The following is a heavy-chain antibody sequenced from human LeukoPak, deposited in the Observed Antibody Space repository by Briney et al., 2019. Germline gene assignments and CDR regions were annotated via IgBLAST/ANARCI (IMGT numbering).Heavy chain of an antibody. D-gene: IGHD6-19*01. Sequence: PSETLSLTCTVSGGSISSYYCSWIRQPPGKGLEWIGYIYYSGSTNYNPSLKSRVTISVDTSKNQISLKLSSVTAADTAVYSCARESKLYSGGWYPYYYYMDVWGKGTTVTVSS. V-gene: IGHV4-59*01. CDR3: ARESKLYSGGWYPYYYYMDV. CDR1: GGSISSYY. CDR2: IYYSGST. J-gene: IGHJ6*03.